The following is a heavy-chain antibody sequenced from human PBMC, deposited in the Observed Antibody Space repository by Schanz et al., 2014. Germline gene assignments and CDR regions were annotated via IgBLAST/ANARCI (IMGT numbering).Heavy chain of an antibody. D-gene: IGHD7-27*01. V-gene: IGHV3-11*01. CDR1: GFIFNDYY. CDR3: ARENLNWEAFDI. CDR2: ISRDGTTS. Sequence: QVQLVESGGGLVKPGGSLRLSCAASGFIFNDYYMNWIRQAPGKGLEWLSYISRDGTTSYYADSVKGRFTISRDNXXHSLYLEMPSLXXXXTAVYYCARENLNWEAFDIWGQGTVVTVSS. J-gene: IGHJ3*02.